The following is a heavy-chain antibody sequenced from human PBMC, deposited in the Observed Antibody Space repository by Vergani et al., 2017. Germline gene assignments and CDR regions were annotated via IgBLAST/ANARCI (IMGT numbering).Heavy chain of an antibody. V-gene: IGHV3-30*02. CDR3: AKVIGFLTGYYSNAFDI. CDR2: IRYDGSNK. CDR1: GFTFSSYG. Sequence: VQLLESGGDLVQPGGSLRLSCAASGFTFSSYGMHWVRQAPGKGLEWVAFIRYDGSNKYYADSVKGRFTISRDNSKNTLYLQMNSLRAEDTAVYYCAKVIGFLTGYYSNAFDIWGQGTMVTVSS. J-gene: IGHJ3*02. D-gene: IGHD3-9*01.